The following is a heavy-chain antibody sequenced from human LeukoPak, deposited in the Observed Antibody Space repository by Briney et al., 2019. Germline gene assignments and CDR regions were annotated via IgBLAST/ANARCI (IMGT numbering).Heavy chain of an antibody. J-gene: IGHJ4*02. CDR2: MYTGGTT. CDR1: GFTFSSYA. CDR3: AKDEATSGGGLAS. Sequence: GGSLRLSCAASGFTFSSYAMSWVRQAPGKGLEWVSAMYTGGTTYYADSVQGRFTISRDNSKNTLYLQMNSLRAEDTAVYYCAKDEATSGGGLASWGQGTLVTVSS. V-gene: IGHV3-23*01. D-gene: IGHD3-16*01.